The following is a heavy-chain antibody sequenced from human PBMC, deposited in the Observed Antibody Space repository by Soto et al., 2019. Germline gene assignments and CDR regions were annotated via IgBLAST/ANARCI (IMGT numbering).Heavy chain of an antibody. CDR2: INHSGST. Sequence: SETLSLTCAVYGGSFSGYYWSWIRQPPGKGLEWIGEINHSGSTNYNPSLKSRVTISVDTSKNQFSLKLSSVTAADTAVYYCAREIEARSVGSYFDYWGQGTLVTVSS. J-gene: IGHJ4*02. CDR3: AREIEARSVGSYFDY. V-gene: IGHV4-34*01. D-gene: IGHD6-6*01. CDR1: GGSFSGYY.